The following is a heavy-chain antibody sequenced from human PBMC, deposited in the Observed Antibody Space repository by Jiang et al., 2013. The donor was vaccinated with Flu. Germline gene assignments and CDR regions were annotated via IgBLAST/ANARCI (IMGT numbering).Heavy chain of an antibody. Sequence: YISSSGSTIYYADSVKGRFTISRDNAKNSLYLQMNSLRAEDTAVYYCASTRSYYYYYGMDVWGQGTTVTVSS. J-gene: IGHJ6*02. CDR3: ASTRSYYYYYGMDV. CDR2: ISSSGSTI. V-gene: IGHV3-11*01.